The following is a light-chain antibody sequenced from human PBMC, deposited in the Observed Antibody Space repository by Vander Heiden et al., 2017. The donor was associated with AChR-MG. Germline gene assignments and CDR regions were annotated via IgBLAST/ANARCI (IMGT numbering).Light chain of an antibody. CDR2: AAS. CDR3: QQYYSYPRM. CDR1: QGISSY. J-gene: IGKJ1*01. Sequence: AIRITQSPASLSVSIGDRVTITCRARQGISSYLGWYQQKPGKAPKLLIYAASTLQSGVPSRFSGSGSGTDFTLTISGLQSEDFATYYCQQYYSYPRMFGQGTKVEIK. V-gene: IGKV1-8*01.